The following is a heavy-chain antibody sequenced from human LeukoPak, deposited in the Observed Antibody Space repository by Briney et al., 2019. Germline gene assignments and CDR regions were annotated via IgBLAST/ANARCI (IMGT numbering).Heavy chain of an antibody. D-gene: IGHD7-27*01. CDR2: IYTSGST. J-gene: IGHJ4*02. CDR3: ARFKLGIDY. V-gene: IGHV4-4*09. Sequence: SETLSLTWTVSGGSISSYYWSWIRQPPGKGLEWIGYIYTSGSTNYNPSLKSRVTISVDTSKNQFSLKLSSVTAADTAVYYCARFKLGIDYWGQGTLVTVSS. CDR1: GGSISSYY.